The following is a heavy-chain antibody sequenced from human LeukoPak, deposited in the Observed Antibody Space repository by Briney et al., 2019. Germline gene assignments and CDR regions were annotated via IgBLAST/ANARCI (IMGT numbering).Heavy chain of an antibody. D-gene: IGHD2-2*01. Sequence: ASVKVSCKASGYTFTSYGISWVRQAPGQGLEWMGWISAYNDNTNYAQKLQGRVTMTTDTSTSTAYMELRSLRSDDTAVYYCARGCGGRYCSSTDWFDPWGQGTLVTVSS. J-gene: IGHJ5*02. CDR1: GYTFTSYG. V-gene: IGHV1-18*01. CDR3: ARGCGGRYCSSTDWFDP. CDR2: ISAYNDNT.